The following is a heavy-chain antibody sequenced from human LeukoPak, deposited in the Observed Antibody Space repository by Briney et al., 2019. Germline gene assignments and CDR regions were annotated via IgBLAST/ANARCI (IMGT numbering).Heavy chain of an antibody. D-gene: IGHD2-2*01. CDR1: GGSISSSSYY. J-gene: IGHJ5*02. Sequence: SETLSLTCTVSGGSISSSSYYWSWIRQPAGKGLEWIGRIYTSGSTNHNPSLKSRVTMSVDTSKNQFSLKLSSVTAADTAVYYCARDLPVLRCSSTSCSFDPWGQGTLVTVSS. CDR2: IYTSGST. CDR3: ARDLPVLRCSSTSCSFDP. V-gene: IGHV4-61*02.